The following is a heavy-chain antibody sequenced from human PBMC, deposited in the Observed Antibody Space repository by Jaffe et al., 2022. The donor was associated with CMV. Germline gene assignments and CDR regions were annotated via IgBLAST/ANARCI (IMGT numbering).Heavy chain of an antibody. V-gene: IGHV4-34*01. D-gene: IGHD5-18*01. J-gene: IGHJ4*02. Sequence: QVQLQQWGAGLLKPSETLSLTCAVYGGSFSGYYWSWIRQPPGKGLEWIGEINHSGSTNYNPSLKSRVTISVDTSKNQFSLKLSSVTAADTAVYYCARGLSRYSYGYWGQGTLVTVSS. CDR1: GGSFSGYY. CDR3: ARGLSRYSYGY. CDR2: INHSGST.